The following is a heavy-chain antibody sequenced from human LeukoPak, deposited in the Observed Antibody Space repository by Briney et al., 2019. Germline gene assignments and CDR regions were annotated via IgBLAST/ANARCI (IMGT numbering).Heavy chain of an antibody. D-gene: IGHD3-22*01. Sequence: GGSLRLSCAAPGFIFSSYSMNWVRQAPGKGLEWVSSITSSSSYKKYADSVKGRFTISRDNARNSLYLQMNSLKAEDTSVYYCARVRSPYYDSSDAFDIWGQGTMVTVSS. CDR1: GFIFSSYS. J-gene: IGHJ3*02. CDR2: ITSSSSYK. CDR3: ARVRSPYYDSSDAFDI. V-gene: IGHV3-21*01.